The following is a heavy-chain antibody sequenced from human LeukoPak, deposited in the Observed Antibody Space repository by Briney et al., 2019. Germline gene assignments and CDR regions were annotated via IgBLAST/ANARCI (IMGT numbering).Heavy chain of an antibody. CDR1: GGSFSGYY. CDR2: INHSGST. J-gene: IGHJ6*03. V-gene: IGHV4-34*01. CDR3: ARGSTFTIFGVYYYYYYMDV. D-gene: IGHD3-3*01. Sequence: SETLSLTCAVYGGSFSGYYWSWIRQPPGKGLEWIGEINHSGSTNHNPSLKSRVTISVDTSKNQFSLKLSSVTAADTAVYYCARGSTFTIFGVYYYYYYMDVWGKGTTVTVSS.